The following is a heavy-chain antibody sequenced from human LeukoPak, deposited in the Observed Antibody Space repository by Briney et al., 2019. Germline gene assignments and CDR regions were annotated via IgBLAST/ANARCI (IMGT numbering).Heavy chain of an antibody. J-gene: IGHJ5*02. CDR2: ISGSGGST. V-gene: IGHV3-23*01. D-gene: IGHD3-16*01. Sequence: GGSLRLSCAASGFTFSSYAMSWVRQAPGKGLEWVSAISGSGGSTYYADSVKGRFTISSGNSKNTLCLQMNSLRAEDTAVYYCAKPYIVGGENWFDPWGQGTLVTVSS. CDR3: AKPYIVGGENWFDP. CDR1: GFTFSSYA.